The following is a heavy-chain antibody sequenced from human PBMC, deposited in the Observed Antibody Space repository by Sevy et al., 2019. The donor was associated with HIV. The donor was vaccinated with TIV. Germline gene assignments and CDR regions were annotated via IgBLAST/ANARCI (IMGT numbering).Heavy chain of an antibody. CDR3: AKPGYGSYDDQAPPAEYFQH. V-gene: IGHV3-9*01. J-gene: IGHJ1*01. CDR2: ISWNSGSI. D-gene: IGHD3-22*01. CDR1: GFTFDDYA. Sequence: GGSLRLSCAASGFTFDDYAMHWVRQAPGKGLEWVSGISWNSGSIGYADSVKGRFTISRDNAKNSLYLQINSLRAEDTALYYCAKPGYGSYDDQAPPAEYFQHWGQGTLVTVSS.